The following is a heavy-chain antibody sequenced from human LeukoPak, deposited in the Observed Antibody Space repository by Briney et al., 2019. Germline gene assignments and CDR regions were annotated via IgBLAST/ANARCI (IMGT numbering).Heavy chain of an antibody. V-gene: IGHV1-8*02. CDR2: MNPNSGNT. CDR3: ARGLGQWLGYYYYYYGMDV. J-gene: IGHJ6*02. Sequence: ASVKVTCKASGYTFTDYYIHWVRQAPGQGLEWMGWMNPNSGNTGYAQKFQGRVTMTRNTSISTAYMELSSLRSEDTAVYYCARGLGQWLGYYYYYYGMDVWGQGTTVTVSS. D-gene: IGHD5-12*01. CDR1: GYTFTDYY.